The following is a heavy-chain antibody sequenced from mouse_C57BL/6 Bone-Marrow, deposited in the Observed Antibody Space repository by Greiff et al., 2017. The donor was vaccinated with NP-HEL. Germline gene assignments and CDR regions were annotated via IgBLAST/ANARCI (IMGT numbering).Heavy chain of an antibody. V-gene: IGHV3-6*01. Sequence: EVQLQQSGPGLVKPSQSLSLTCSVTGYSITSGYYWNWIRQFPGNKLEWMGYISYDGRNNYKPYPKNRNFIPRDTSKNHFFLKLNSVTTEDTATYYCARGYPFAYWGQGTLVTVSA. D-gene: IGHD3-1*01. CDR3: ARGYPFAY. CDR2: ISYDGRN. CDR1: GYSITSGYY. J-gene: IGHJ3*01.